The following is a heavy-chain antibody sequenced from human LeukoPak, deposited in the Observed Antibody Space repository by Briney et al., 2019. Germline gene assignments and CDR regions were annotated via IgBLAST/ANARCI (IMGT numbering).Heavy chain of an antibody. CDR2: ISSSSTHI. V-gene: IGHV3-21*01. D-gene: IGHD6-6*01. J-gene: IGHJ4*02. CDR3: ARSEHSSSSFDY. CDR1: GFTLSSYS. Sequence: PGGSLRLSCAASGFTLSSYSMNWVRQAPGKGLEWVSYISSSSTHIYYADSVKGRFTISRDNARNSLYLQMNSLRAEDTAIYYCARSEHSSSSFDYWGQGPLVTVSS.